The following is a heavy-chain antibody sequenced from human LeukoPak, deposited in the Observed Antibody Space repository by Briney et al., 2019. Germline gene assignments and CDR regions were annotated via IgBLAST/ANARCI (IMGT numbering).Heavy chain of an antibody. CDR3: AKDLVSGSYYSFGFDY. Sequence: PGGSLRLSCAASGFTFSSYWMHWVRQAPGKGLVWVSRINSDGSSTSYADSVKGRFTISRDNAKNTLYLQMNSLRAEDTAVYYCAKDLVSGSYYSFGFDYWGQGTLVTVSS. CDR2: INSDGSST. J-gene: IGHJ4*02. D-gene: IGHD1-26*01. V-gene: IGHV3-74*01. CDR1: GFTFSSYW.